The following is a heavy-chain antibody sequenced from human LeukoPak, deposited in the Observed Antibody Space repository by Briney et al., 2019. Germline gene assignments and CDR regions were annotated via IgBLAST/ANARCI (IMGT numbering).Heavy chain of an antibody. D-gene: IGHD6-19*01. J-gene: IGHJ4*02. CDR2: IKQDGSEE. CDR1: GFTFSSYW. V-gene: IGHV3-7*01. CDR3: ARWAVTGIYLDS. Sequence: RSGGSLRLSCAASGFTFSSYWMSWVRQPPGKGLEWVANIKQDGSEEHYVASVKGRFTISRDNPQSSLSQQMTDLRAEDTAFYYCARWAVTGIYLDSGGQGALVTVSS.